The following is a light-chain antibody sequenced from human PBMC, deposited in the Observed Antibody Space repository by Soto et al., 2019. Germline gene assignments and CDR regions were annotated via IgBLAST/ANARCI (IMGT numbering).Light chain of an antibody. J-gene: IGKJ1*01. V-gene: IGKV3-15*01. CDR3: QQYGSSGT. CDR1: QSISSN. CDR2: GAS. Sequence: EIVMTHSPDTLSVSPGERATPPIRASQSISSNLAWYPQKPGQAPRLLISGASTRATGIPARFSGSGSGTDFALTISSLQSEDFAVYYCQQYGSSGTFGQGTKVDIK.